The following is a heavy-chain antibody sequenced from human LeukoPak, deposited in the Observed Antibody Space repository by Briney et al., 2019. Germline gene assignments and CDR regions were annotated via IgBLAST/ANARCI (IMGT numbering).Heavy chain of an antibody. V-gene: IGHV4-59*01. J-gene: IGHJ4*02. CDR2: IYYSGST. Sequence: SETLSLTCTVSGGSISSYYWSWIRQPPGKGLEWIGYIYYSGSTNYNPSLKSQVTISVDTSKNQFSLKLSSVTAADTAVYYCARSWELDYYFDYWGQGTLVTVPS. CDR1: GGSISSYY. D-gene: IGHD1-26*01. CDR3: ARSWELDYYFDY.